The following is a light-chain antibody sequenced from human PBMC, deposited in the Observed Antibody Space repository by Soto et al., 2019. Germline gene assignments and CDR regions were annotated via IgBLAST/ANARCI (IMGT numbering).Light chain of an antibody. CDR1: QSVSSGY. J-gene: IGKJ1*01. Sequence: EIVLTQSPGTLSLSPGERATLSCRASQSVSSGYLAWYQQTPGQAPRLLISGASSRATGIPDRFSGTGSGTDCTLTISRLEPEDFTVYYCQQYESSPGTFGQGTKVEIK. V-gene: IGKV3-20*01. CDR2: GAS. CDR3: QQYESSPGT.